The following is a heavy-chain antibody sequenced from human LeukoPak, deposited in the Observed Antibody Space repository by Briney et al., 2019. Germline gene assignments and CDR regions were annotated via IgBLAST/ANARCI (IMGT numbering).Heavy chain of an antibody. V-gene: IGHV4-34*01. CDR2: INHSGST. J-gene: IGHJ4*02. D-gene: IGHD3-10*01. Sequence: SETLSLTCAVYGGSFSSYYWSWIRQPPGKGLEWIGEINHSGSTNYNPSLKSRVTISVDTSKNQFSLKLSPVTAADTAVYYCARKPRGDYYGSGSYYRYFDYWGQGTLVTVSS. CDR3: ARKPRGDYYGSGSYYRYFDY. CDR1: GGSFSSYY.